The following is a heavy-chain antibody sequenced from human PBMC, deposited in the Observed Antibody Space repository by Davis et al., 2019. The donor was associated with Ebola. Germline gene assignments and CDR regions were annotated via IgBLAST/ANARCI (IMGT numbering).Heavy chain of an antibody. CDR1: GFTFSGYS. D-gene: IGHD3-10*01. CDR3: ARERAYYYGSGSSFDY. CDR2: INLDGNKK. V-gene: IGHV3-7*01. Sequence: GGSLRLSCAASGFTFSGYSMNWVRQAPGKGLEWVANINLDGNKKYYVDSVKGRFTISRDNAKNSLYLQMNSLRAEDTAVYYCARERAYYYGSGSSFDYWGQGTLVTVAS. J-gene: IGHJ4*02.